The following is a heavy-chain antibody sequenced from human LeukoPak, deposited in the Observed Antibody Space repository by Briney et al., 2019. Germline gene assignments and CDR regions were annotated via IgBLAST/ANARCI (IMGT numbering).Heavy chain of an antibody. V-gene: IGHV4-30-4*01. Sequence: SETLSLTCTVSGGSISSGDYYWSWIRQPPGKGLEWIGYIYYSGSPYYNPSLKSRVTMSVDTSKNQFSLKLSSVTAADTAVYYCAREAEEWAAGTFWRDAFDIWGQGTMVTISS. CDR1: GGSISSGDYY. CDR3: AREAEEWAAGTFWRDAFDI. J-gene: IGHJ3*02. CDR2: IYYSGSP. D-gene: IGHD1-7*01.